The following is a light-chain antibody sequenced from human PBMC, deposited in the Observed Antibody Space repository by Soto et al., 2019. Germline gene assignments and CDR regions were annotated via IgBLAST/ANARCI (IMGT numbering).Light chain of an antibody. V-gene: IGKV4-1*01. Sequence: DIVMTQSPDSLAVSLGERATINYKSSQSVLYSASNKNYLAWYQQKPGQPPKLLIYWASTRESGVPDRFSGSGSRTDFTLTISSLQAEDVAVYYCQQYYNTPWTFGQGTKVEIK. CDR1: QSVLYSASNKNY. J-gene: IGKJ1*01. CDR2: WAS. CDR3: QQYYNTPWT.